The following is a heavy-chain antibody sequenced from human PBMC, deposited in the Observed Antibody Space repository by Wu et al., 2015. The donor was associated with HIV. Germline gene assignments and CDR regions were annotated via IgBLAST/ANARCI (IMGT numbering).Heavy chain of an antibody. CDR3: ARAGGYYYDSSRYNAFDI. CDR2: MNPNSGNT. J-gene: IGHJ3*02. D-gene: IGHD3-22*01. Sequence: QVQAGAVWGVRVKKPGASVKVXCKASGYTFTSYDINWVRQATGQGLEWMGWMNPNSGNTGYAQKFQGRVTMTRNTSISTAYMELSSLRSEDTAVYYCARAGGYYYDSSRYNAFDIWGQGTMVTVSS. V-gene: IGHV1-8*01. CDR1: GYTFTSYD.